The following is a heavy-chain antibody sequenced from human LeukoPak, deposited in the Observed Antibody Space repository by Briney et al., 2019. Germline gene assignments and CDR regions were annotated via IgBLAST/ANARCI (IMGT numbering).Heavy chain of an antibody. J-gene: IGHJ4*02. V-gene: IGHV4-31*03. CDR3: ATYNSIFGAVNFDY. D-gene: IGHD3-3*01. Sequence: PSETLSLTCTVSGGSISSGGYYWSWIRQHPGKGLEWIGYIYYSGITYYNPSLKSRVTISVDTSKNQFSLKLSSVTAADTAVYYCATYNSIFGAVNFDYWGQGTLVTVSS. CDR2: IYYSGIT. CDR1: GGSISSGGYY.